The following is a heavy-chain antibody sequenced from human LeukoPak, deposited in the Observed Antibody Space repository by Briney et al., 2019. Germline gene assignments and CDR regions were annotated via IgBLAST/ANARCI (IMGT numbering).Heavy chain of an antibody. J-gene: IGHJ4*02. Sequence: GGSLRLSCAASGFTFSSYAMHWVRQAPGKGLEWVSAVSGSGGSTYYADSVKGRFTISRDNSKNTLYLQMNSLRAEDTALYYCARESGGVPDAMFDYWGQGILVTVSS. CDR1: GFTFSSYA. CDR2: VSGSGGST. D-gene: IGHD2-2*01. V-gene: IGHV3-23*01. CDR3: ARESGGVPDAMFDY.